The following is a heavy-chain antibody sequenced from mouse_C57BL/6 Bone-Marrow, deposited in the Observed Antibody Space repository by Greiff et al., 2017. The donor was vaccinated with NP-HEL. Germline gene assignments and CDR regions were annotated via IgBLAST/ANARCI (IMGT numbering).Heavy chain of an antibody. CDR1: GFTFSDYG. CDR2: ISSGSSTI. V-gene: IGHV5-17*01. D-gene: IGHD1-1*01. J-gene: IGHJ4*01. Sequence: EVKLMESGGGLVKPGGSLKLSCAASGFTFSDYGMHWVRQAPEKGLEWVAYISSGSSTIYYADTVKGRFTISRDNAKNTLFLQMTSLRSEDTAMYYCARDYYGSSYLPDYWGQGTSVTVSS. CDR3: ARDYYGSSYLPDY.